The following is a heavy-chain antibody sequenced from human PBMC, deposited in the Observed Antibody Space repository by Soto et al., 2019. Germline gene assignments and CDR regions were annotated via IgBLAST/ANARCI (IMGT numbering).Heavy chain of an antibody. CDR1: GYTLTELS. Sequence: ASVKVSCKVSGYTLTELSMHWVRQAPGKGLEWMGGFDPEDGETIYAQKFQGRVTMTADTSTSTAYMELRSLRSDDTAVYYCARGVINDAFDIWGQGKMVTVSS. V-gene: IGHV1-24*01. CDR2: FDPEDGET. J-gene: IGHJ3*02. CDR3: ARGVINDAFDI.